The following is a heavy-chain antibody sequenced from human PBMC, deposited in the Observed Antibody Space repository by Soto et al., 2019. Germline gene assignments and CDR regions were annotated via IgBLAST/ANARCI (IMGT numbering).Heavy chain of an antibody. V-gene: IGHV4-4*07. D-gene: IGHD2-21*01. Sequence: PLTCTVSGGSISSYYWGWIPQPAGEGMGWIGRIYTSGSTNYNPSLKSRVTMSVDTSKNQFSLKLSSVTAADTAVYYCARDSPARFPTRDYYYYGMDVWGQGTTVTVSS. CDR3: ARDSPARFPTRDYYYYGMDV. J-gene: IGHJ6*02. CDR1: GGSISSYY. CDR2: IYTSGST.